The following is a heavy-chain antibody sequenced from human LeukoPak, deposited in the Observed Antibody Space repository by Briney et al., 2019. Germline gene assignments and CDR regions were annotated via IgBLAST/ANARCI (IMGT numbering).Heavy chain of an antibody. CDR1: GFTFSSYP. CDR2: IGAGGTT. V-gene: IGHV3-23*01. J-gene: IGHJ4*02. Sequence: GGSLRLSCAASGFTFSSYPMSWVRQVPGNGLECVSAIGAGGTTYYADSVKGRFTISRDNSKHTLYMQMTSLRAEDTAVYCCAKRGSKSGSPQGGFDYWGQGTLVTVSS. CDR3: AKRGSKSGSPQGGFDY. D-gene: IGHD3-3*01.